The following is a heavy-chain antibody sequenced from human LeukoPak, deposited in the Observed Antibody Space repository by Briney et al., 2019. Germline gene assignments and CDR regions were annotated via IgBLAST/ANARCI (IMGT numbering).Heavy chain of an antibody. CDR3: ARGLAAAADRALDY. J-gene: IGHJ4*02. Sequence: SETLSLTSTVSGGSDSRYYWSWIRQPAGEGLEWIARIYSSGSTDYNPTLKSRVTMSVDKSKNQFSLKVNSVTAADTAVYYCARGLAAAADRALDYSGQGTLVTVSP. CDR1: GGSDSRYY. D-gene: IGHD6-13*01. V-gene: IGHV4-4*07. CDR2: IYSSGST.